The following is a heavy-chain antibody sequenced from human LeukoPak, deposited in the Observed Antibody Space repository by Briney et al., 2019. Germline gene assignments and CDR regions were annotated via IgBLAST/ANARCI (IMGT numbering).Heavy chain of an antibody. D-gene: IGHD1-26*01. J-gene: IGHJ5*02. CDR1: GGSISSYY. CDR2: IYYSGST. V-gene: IGHV4-59*01. Sequence: PSETLSLTCTVSGGSISSYYWSWIRQPPGKGLEWIGYIYYSGSTNYNPSLKSRVTISVDTSKNQFSLKLSSVTAADTAVYYCAREGASGSYQGWFDPWGQGTLVTVSS. CDR3: AREGASGSYQGWFDP.